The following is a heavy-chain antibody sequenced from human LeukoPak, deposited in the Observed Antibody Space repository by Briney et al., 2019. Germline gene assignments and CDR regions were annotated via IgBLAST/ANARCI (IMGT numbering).Heavy chain of an antibody. CDR3: ATERPSVRGVIHDAFDI. CDR2: IYHSGST. D-gene: IGHD3-10*01. CDR1: GGSISSYF. J-gene: IGHJ3*02. V-gene: IGHV4-59*01. Sequence: PSETLSLTCTVSGGSISSYFWSWIRQPPGKGLEWIGYIYHSGSTNYNPSLKSRVTISVDTSKNQFSLKLTSVTAADTAVYYCATERPSVRGVIHDAFDIWGQGTMVTVSS.